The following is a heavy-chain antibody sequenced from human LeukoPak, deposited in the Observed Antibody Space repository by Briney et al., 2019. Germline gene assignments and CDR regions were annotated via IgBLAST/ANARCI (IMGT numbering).Heavy chain of an antibody. Sequence: PGVSLRLSCAASGFTFSAYWMTWVRQAPGKGLEWVANIKEDGTEKNYVDSVKGRFTISRDNVKKSLYLEMNSLRVEDTAVYYCARGRWSDYWGQGTQVTVSS. V-gene: IGHV3-7*01. CDR2: IKEDGTEK. D-gene: IGHD5-24*01. J-gene: IGHJ4*02. CDR1: GFTFSAYW. CDR3: ARGRWSDY.